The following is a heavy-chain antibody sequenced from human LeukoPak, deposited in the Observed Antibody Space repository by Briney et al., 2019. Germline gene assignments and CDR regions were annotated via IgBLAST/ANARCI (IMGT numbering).Heavy chain of an antibody. CDR3: ARGVLYCSGGSCYYYFDY. J-gene: IGHJ4*02. V-gene: IGHV3-66*01. D-gene: IGHD2-15*01. CDR1: GFTVSSNY. Sequence: GGSLRLSCAASGFTVSSNYMSWVRQAPGKGLEWVSVIYSGGSTYYADSVKGRFTISRDNSKNTLYLQMNSLRAEDTAVYYCARGVLYCSGGSCYYYFDYWGQGTLVTVSS. CDR2: IYSGGST.